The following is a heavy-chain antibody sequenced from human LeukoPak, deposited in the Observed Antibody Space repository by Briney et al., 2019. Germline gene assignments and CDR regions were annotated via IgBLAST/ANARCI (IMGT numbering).Heavy chain of an antibody. CDR1: GGSISSSSYY. J-gene: IGHJ5*02. CDR2: MYHSGST. CDR3: ARHRYYNILTDNWFDP. D-gene: IGHD3-9*01. Sequence: SETLSLTCTVSGGSISSSSYYWGWIRQPPGKGLEWIGSMYHSGSTYYNPSLKSRVTTSVDASKNQFSLELSSVTAADTAVYYCARHRYYNILTDNWFDPWGQGTLVTVSS. V-gene: IGHV4-39*01.